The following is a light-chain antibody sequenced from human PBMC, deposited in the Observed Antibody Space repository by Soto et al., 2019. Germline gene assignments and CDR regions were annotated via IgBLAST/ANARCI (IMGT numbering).Light chain of an antibody. V-gene: IGLV2-23*01. CDR3: CSYAVGGTYV. CDR1: SSNVGSYNL. J-gene: IGLJ1*01. CDR2: EGS. Sequence: QSALTQPASVSGYPGQSITISCTGTSSNVGSYNLVSWFRQYPGKAPKLLIYEGSKRPSGISNRFSASKSGNTASLTISGLQPGDEADYHCCSYAVGGTYVFGTGTKLTVL.